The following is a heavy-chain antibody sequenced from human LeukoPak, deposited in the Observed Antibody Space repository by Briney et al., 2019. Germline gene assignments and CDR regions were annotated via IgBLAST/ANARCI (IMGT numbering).Heavy chain of an antibody. V-gene: IGHV3-23*01. CDR2: ISGSGGGT. J-gene: IGHJ5*02. Sequence: PGGSLRLSCAASGFTFSSYAMSWVRQAPGKGLEWVSSISGSGGGTYYADSVKGRFTISRDNSKNTLNLQMNSLRAEDTAIYYCARYCSGGSCYGRWFDPWGQGTLVTVSS. D-gene: IGHD2-15*01. CDR3: ARYCSGGSCYGRWFDP. CDR1: GFTFSSYA.